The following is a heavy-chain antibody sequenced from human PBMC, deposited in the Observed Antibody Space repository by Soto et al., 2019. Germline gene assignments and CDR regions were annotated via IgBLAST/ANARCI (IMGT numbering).Heavy chain of an antibody. Sequence: PSETLSLTCTVSGGSISSGYYYWSWIRQPPGKGLEWIGDIYYSGSTYYNPSLKSRLIISVDTSKNQFSLKLSSVTAADTAVYYCATSQLGGYYYGMDVWGQGTTVTVSS. V-gene: IGHV4-39*07. CDR3: ATSQLGGYYYGMDV. CDR1: GGSISSGYYY. J-gene: IGHJ6*02. CDR2: IYYSGST. D-gene: IGHD7-27*01.